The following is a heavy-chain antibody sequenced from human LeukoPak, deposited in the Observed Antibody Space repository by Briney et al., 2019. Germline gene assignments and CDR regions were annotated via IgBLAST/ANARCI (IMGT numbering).Heavy chain of an antibody. CDR1: GFTFSSYS. J-gene: IGHJ4*02. V-gene: IGHV3-21*01. Sequence: PGGSLRLSCAASGFTFSSYSMNWVRQAPGKGLEWVSSISSSSSYIYYADSVKGRFTISRDNAKNSLYLQMNSLRAEDTALYYCARQGIAVAGTDYWGQGTLVTVSS. D-gene: IGHD6-19*01. CDR2: ISSSSSYI. CDR3: ARQGIAVAGTDY.